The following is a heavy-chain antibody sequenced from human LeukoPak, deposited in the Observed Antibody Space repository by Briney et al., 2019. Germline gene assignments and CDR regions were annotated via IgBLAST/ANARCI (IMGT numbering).Heavy chain of an antibody. Sequence: ASVKVSCKASGYTFTSYDINWVRQATGQGLEWMGWMNPNSGNTGYAQKFQGRVTMTRNTSISTAYMELSSLRSEDTAVYYRARGYCSGGSCYSHDAFDIWGQGTMVTVSS. CDR3: ARGYCSGGSCYSHDAFDI. V-gene: IGHV1-8*01. J-gene: IGHJ3*02. CDR1: GYTFTSYD. CDR2: MNPNSGNT. D-gene: IGHD2-15*01.